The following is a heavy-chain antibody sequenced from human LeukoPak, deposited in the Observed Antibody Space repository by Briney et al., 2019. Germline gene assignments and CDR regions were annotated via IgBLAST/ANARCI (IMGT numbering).Heavy chain of an antibody. CDR2: IIPIFGTA. V-gene: IGHV1-69*13. CDR3: ARDDGYSRGRFDP. D-gene: IGHD6-13*01. J-gene: IGHJ5*02. Sequence: PVASANVSCKASGGTFSSYAISWVRQAPGQGLEWMGGIIPIFGTANYAQKFQGRVTITADESTSTAYMELSSLRSEDTAVYYCARDDGYSRGRFDPWGQGTLVTVSS. CDR1: GGTFSSYA.